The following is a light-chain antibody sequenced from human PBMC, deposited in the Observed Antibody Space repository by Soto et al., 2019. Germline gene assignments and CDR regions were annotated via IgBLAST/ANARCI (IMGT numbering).Light chain of an antibody. CDR1: SRDVGIYNY. CDR2: EVS. V-gene: IGLV2-14*01. J-gene: IGLJ2*01. CDR3: AAWDDSLSGLV. Sequence: QSALTQPASVSGSPGQSITISCTGTSRDVGIYNYVSWYQHHPGKAPKLLIYEVSNRPSGVSDRFSGSKSGNTASLAISGLRSEDEADYYCAAWDDSLSGLVFGGGTKLTVL.